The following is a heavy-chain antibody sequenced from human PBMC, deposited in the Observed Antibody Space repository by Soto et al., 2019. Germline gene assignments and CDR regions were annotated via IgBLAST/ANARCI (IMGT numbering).Heavy chain of an antibody. V-gene: IGHV1-2*02. CDR1: GYTFTGYY. Sequence: GASVKVSCKASGYTFTGYYMHWVRQAPGQGLEWMGWINPNSGGTNYAQKFQGRVTMTRDTPISTAYMELSRLRSDDTAVYYCAREKRRRYCSGGSCGSPVDYWGQGTLVTVSS. D-gene: IGHD2-15*01. CDR2: INPNSGGT. J-gene: IGHJ4*02. CDR3: AREKRRRYCSGGSCGSPVDY.